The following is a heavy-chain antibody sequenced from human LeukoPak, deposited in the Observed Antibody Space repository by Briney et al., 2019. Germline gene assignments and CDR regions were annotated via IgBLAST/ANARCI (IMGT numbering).Heavy chain of an antibody. V-gene: IGHV4-59*01. CDR1: GGSISSYY. Sequence: SETLSLTCTVSGGSISSYYWSWIRQPPGKGLEWIGYIYYSGSTNYNPSLKSRVTISVDTSKNQFSLKLSSVTAADTAVYYCARDKGGGADWFDPWGQGTLVTVSS. CDR2: IYYSGST. CDR3: ARDKGGGADWFDP. D-gene: IGHD3-10*01. J-gene: IGHJ5*02.